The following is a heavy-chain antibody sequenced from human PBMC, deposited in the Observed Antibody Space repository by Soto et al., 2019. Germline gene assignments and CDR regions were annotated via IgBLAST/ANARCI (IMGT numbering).Heavy chain of an antibody. J-gene: IGHJ4*02. V-gene: IGHV3-66*01. CDR2: IYSGGST. Sequence: GGSLRLSCAASGFTVSSNYMSWVRQAPGKGLEWVSVIYSGGSTYYADSVKGRFTISRDNSKNTLYLQMNSLRAEDTAVYYCARAIFGVVKGIDYWGQGTLVTVSS. D-gene: IGHD3-3*01. CDR1: GFTVSSNY. CDR3: ARAIFGVVKGIDY.